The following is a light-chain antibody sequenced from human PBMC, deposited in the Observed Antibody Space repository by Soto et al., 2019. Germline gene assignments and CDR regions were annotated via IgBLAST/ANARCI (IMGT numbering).Light chain of an antibody. CDR3: SSYAGSNNYV. CDR1: SSDVGGYNY. V-gene: IGLV2-8*01. CDR2: EVT. J-gene: IGLJ1*01. Sequence: QSALTQPASVSGSPGQSITISCTGSSSDVGGYNYVSRYQQHPGKAPKLMIYEVTKRPSGVPDRFSGSKSGNTASLTVSGLQAEDEADYYCSSYAGSNNYVFGTGTKLTVL.